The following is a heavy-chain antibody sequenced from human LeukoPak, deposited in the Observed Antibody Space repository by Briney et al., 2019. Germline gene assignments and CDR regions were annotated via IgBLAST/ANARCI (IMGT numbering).Heavy chain of an antibody. D-gene: IGHD5-12*01. V-gene: IGHV1-2*02. CDR1: GYTFVGYY. J-gene: IGHJ4*02. CDR3: AREYSASEH. Sequence: ASAKVPCKASGYTFVGYYLHWVRQAPGQGLEWMAWIDPYTGNTHYAQKFQGRITVTRDTSVSATYMELSWLTSDDTARYYCAREYSASEHWGQGTLVTVSS. CDR2: IDPYTGNT.